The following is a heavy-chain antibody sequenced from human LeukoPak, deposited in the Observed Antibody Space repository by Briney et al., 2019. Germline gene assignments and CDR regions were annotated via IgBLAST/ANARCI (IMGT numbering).Heavy chain of an antibody. CDR3: AKDGSYDFWSGYYLN. V-gene: IGHV3-9*01. CDR1: GFTFDGYA. Sequence: GRSLRLSCAASGFTFDGYAMHWVRQAPGKGLERVSGISWNSGSIGYADSVKGRFTISRDNAKNSLYLQMDSLRAEDTALYYCAKDGSYDFWSGYYLNWGQGTLVTVSS. CDR2: ISWNSGSI. J-gene: IGHJ4*02. D-gene: IGHD3-3*01.